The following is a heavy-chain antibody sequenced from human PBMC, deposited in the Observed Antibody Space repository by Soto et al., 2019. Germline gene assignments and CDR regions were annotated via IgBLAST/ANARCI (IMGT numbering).Heavy chain of an antibody. V-gene: IGHV1-69*13. D-gene: IGHD6-6*01. Sequence: SVKVSCKASGGTFSSYAISWVRQAPGQGLEWMGGIIPIFGTANYAQKFQGRVTITADESTSTAYMELSSLRSEDTAVYYCARGGSSSEYYYYGMDVWGQGTTVTVSS. J-gene: IGHJ6*02. CDR1: GGTFSSYA. CDR3: ARGGSSSEYYYYGMDV. CDR2: IIPIFGTA.